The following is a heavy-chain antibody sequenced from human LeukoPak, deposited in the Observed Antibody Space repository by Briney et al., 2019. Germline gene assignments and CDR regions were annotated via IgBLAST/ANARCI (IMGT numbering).Heavy chain of an antibody. D-gene: IGHD3-22*01. J-gene: IGHJ4*02. CDR2: INPNSGGT. CDR1: GYTFTGYY. Sequence: ASVKVSCKASGYTFTGYYMHWVRQAPGQGREWMGWINPNSGGTNYAQKFHGSVTMTRDTSISTAYMELSRLRSDDTAVYYCARVGVGYYYDSSGYFDYWGQGTLVTVSS. V-gene: IGHV1-2*02. CDR3: ARVGVGYYYDSSGYFDY.